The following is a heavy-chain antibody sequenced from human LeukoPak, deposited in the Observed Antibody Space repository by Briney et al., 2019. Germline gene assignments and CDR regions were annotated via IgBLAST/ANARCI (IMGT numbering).Heavy chain of an antibody. CDR3: ARDRADPRLDYYYGMDV. CDR2: IYSGGST. Sequence: GGSLRLSCAASGFTFSNYAMSWVRQAPGEGLEWVSVIYSGGSTYYADSVKSRFTISRDNSKNTLYLQMNSLRAEDTAVYYCARDRADPRLDYYYGMDVWGQGTTVTVSS. J-gene: IGHJ6*02. D-gene: IGHD6-19*01. V-gene: IGHV3-53*01. CDR1: GFTFSNYA.